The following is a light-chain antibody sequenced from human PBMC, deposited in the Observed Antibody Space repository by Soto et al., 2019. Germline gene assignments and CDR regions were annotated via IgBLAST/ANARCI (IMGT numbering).Light chain of an antibody. V-gene: IGKV1-5*03. Sequence: DIQMTQFPSTLSASVGDRITITCRASQYISNALAWYQQRPGKVPKLLIYKASSLESGVPTGFIGSGSGAEFTLNFSSLQPDDFATYYCLQYYDYPFTFGGGTKVEIK. CDR1: QYISNA. CDR2: KAS. J-gene: IGKJ4*01. CDR3: LQYYDYPFT.